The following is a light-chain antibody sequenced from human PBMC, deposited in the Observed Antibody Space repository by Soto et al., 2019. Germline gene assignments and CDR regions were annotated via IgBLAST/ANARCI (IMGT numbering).Light chain of an antibody. CDR1: QSISSW. J-gene: IGKJ1*01. Sequence: DIQMTQSPSTLSASVGYRVTITCRAIQSISSWLAWYQQKPGKAPKLLIYDASSLESGVPPRFSGDGSGTEFTLTISSLQRDDFGIYYCQQYSRLWSFGQGTKVDI. CDR3: QQYSRLWS. V-gene: IGKV1-5*01. CDR2: DAS.